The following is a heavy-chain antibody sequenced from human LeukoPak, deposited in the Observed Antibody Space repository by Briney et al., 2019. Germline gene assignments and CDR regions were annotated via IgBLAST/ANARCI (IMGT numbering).Heavy chain of an antibody. CDR3: ARAPSIAAAGIDY. V-gene: IGHV4-59*01. D-gene: IGHD6-13*01. CDR1: GGSISSYY. CDR2: IYYSGST. Sequence: SETLSLTCTVSGGSISSYYWSWIRQPPGKGLEWIGYIYYSGSTNYNPSLKSRVTISVDTCKNQFSLKLSSVTAADTDVYYCARAPSIAAAGIDYWGQGTLVTVSS. J-gene: IGHJ4*02.